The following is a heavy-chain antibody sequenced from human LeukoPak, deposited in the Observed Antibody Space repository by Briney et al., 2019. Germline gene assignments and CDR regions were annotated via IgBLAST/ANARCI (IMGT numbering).Heavy chain of an antibody. D-gene: IGHD6-19*01. CDR1: GYTFTGYY. CDR2: IIPIFGTA. J-gene: IGHJ4*02. CDR3: ARDRYLIAVAGMGGFDY. Sequence: SVKVSCKASGYTFTGYYMHWVRQAPGQGLEWMGGIIPIFGTANYAQKFQGRVTITADESTSTAYMELSSLRSEDTAVYYCARDRYLIAVAGMGGFDYWGQGTLVTVSS. V-gene: IGHV1-69*13.